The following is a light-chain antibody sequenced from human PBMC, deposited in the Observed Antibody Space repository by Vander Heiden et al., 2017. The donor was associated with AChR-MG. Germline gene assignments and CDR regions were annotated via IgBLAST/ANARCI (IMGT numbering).Light chain of an antibody. J-gene: IGLJ3*02. CDR3: CSYAGSSTFLWV. CDR2: EGS. V-gene: IGLV2-23*03. Sequence: QSALTQPASVSGSPGQSITISCTGTSSDVGSYNLVSWYQQTPGKAPKLMVYEGSKRPSGVSNRFSGSKSGNTASLTISGLQAEDEADYYCCSYAGSSTFLWVFGGGTKLTVL. CDR1: SSDVGSYNL.